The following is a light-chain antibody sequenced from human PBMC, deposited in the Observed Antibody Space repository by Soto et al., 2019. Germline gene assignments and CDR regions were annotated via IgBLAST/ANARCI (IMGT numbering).Light chain of an antibody. Sequence: DVEMTQSPSSLSVSVGDRVTLSCRASQVISNYLAWYQQKPGKPPQLLIYAVSTLQSVVPSRFSGSASGTEFTLTIRSLQPEDVATYYCQKYNSAPLTFGQGTRLE. J-gene: IGKJ5*01. CDR1: QVISNY. CDR3: QKYNSAPLT. CDR2: AVS. V-gene: IGKV1-27*01.